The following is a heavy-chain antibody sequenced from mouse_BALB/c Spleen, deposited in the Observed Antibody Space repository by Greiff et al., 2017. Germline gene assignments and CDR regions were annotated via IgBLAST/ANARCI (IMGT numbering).Heavy chain of an antibody. CDR1: GYTFTDYN. V-gene: IGHV1-18*01. CDR2: INPNNGGT. J-gene: IGHJ2*01. Sequence: EVQLQQSGPELVKPGASVKIPCKASGYTFTDYNMDWVKQSHGKSLEWIGDINPNNGGTIYNQKFKGKATLTVDKSSSTAYMELRSLTSEDTAVYYCARTNYDGSSFYFDYWGQGTTLTVSS. D-gene: IGHD1-1*01. CDR3: ARTNYDGSSFYFDY.